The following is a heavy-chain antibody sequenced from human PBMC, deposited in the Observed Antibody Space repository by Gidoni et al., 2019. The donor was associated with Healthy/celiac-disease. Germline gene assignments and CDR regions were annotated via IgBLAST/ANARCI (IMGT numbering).Heavy chain of an antibody. D-gene: IGHD6-13*01. CDR3: ARDEGRSSSWLSY. CDR2: ISYDGSNK. J-gene: IGHJ4*02. Sequence: QVQLVEAGGGGVQPGRSLRHSCAASGFTFSSYAMLWVRQAPGKGLEWVAVISYDGSNKYYADSVKGRFTISRDNSKNTLYLQMNSLRAEDTAVYYCARDEGRSSSWLSYWGQGTLVTVSS. CDR1: GFTFSSYA. V-gene: IGHV3-30-3*01.